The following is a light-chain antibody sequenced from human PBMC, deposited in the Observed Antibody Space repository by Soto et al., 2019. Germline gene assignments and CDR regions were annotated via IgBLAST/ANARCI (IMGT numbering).Light chain of an antibody. CDR2: DAS. J-gene: IGKJ1*01. V-gene: IGKV1-5*01. CDR1: QSISSW. Sequence: DIQMTQSPSTLSASVGYRVTITSRASQSISSWLAWYQQKPGKAPKLLIYDASSLESGVKSRLRGSGSGKEFTINITRLKTDDFATYYCQQYNSYPWTVGQGTKVEIK. CDR3: QQYNSYPWT.